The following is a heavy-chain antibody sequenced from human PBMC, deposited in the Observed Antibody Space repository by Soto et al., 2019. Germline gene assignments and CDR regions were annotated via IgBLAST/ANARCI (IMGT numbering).Heavy chain of an antibody. CDR3: ARGWYYYDSSGYYHY. Sequence: TSETLSLTCTVSGGSISSYYWSWIRQPPGKGLEWIGYIYYSGSTNYNPSPKSRVTISVDTSKNQFSLKLSPVTAADQAVYYCARGWYYYDSSGYYHYGGQGTLVTVS. J-gene: IGHJ4*02. CDR2: IYYSGST. D-gene: IGHD3-22*01. CDR1: GGSISSYY. V-gene: IGHV4-59*01.